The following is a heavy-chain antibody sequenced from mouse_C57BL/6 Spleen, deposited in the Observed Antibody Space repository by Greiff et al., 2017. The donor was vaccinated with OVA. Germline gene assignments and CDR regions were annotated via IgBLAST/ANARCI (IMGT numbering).Heavy chain of an antibody. J-gene: IGHJ4*01. D-gene: IGHD1-1*01. CDR2: IDPETGGT. CDR3: TRGGTVVARRGAMDY. CDR1: GYTFTDYE. Sequence: QVQLQQSGAELVRPGASVTLSCKASGYTFTDYEMHWVKQTPVHGLEWIGAIDPETGGTAYNQKFKGKAILTADKSSSTAYMELRSLTSEDSAVYYCTRGGTVVARRGAMDYWGQGTSVTVSS. V-gene: IGHV1-15*01.